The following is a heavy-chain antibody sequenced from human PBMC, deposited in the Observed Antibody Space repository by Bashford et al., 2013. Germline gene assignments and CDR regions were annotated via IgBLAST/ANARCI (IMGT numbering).Heavy chain of an antibody. CDR1: GGTFSSYA. D-gene: IGHD6-13*01. CDR3: ARVAGYSSSWYFWGGYTYFDY. Sequence: SVKVSCKASGGTFSSYAISWVRQAPGQGLEWMGGIIPIFGTANYAQKFQGRVTITADKSTSTAYMELSSLRSEDTAVYYCARVAGYSSSWYFWGGYTYFDYWGQGTLVTVSS. V-gene: IGHV1-69*06. J-gene: IGHJ4*02. CDR2: IIPIFGTA.